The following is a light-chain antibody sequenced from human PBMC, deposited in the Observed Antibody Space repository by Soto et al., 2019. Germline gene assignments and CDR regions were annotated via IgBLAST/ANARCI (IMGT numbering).Light chain of an antibody. CDR3: QQRNDWPALS. CDR2: ETS. V-gene: IGKV3-11*01. CDR1: EYVRVY. Sequence: ENVLTQFPATLSLSPGESATLSCRASEYVRVYLAWYHQKPGQAPWLLMYETSTRAPGIPRRFSGSGSGTDFTLSISSLEPEDSGVYYCQQRNDWPALSFGGGTKVEIK. J-gene: IGKJ4*01.